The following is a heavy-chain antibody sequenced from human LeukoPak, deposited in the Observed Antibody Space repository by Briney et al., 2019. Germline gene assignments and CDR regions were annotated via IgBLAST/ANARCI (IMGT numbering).Heavy chain of an antibody. CDR3: AKFKGLCGSANTCYHFDC. CDR1: GFTFSTYA. CDR2: LSGSGGST. Sequence: GGSLRLSCDASGFTFSTYAMSWVRQAPGEGLEWVSGLSGSGGSTWYADSVKGRFTISRDNSKNTVYLHMNSLRAEDTAVYYCAKFKGLCGSANTCYHFDCWGQGTLVTVSS. D-gene: IGHD2-2*01. J-gene: IGHJ4*02. V-gene: IGHV3-23*01.